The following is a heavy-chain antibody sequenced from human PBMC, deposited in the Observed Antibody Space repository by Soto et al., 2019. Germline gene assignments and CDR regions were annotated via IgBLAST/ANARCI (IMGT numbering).Heavy chain of an antibody. CDR2: INAGNGNT. V-gene: IGHV1-3*01. CDR1: RYTFTTYA. J-gene: IGHJ6*02. Sequence: ASVKVSCKASRYTFTTYAMHWVRQAPGQRKDWMGWINAGNGNTKYSQSLQGRVTITRDTSGSTVYMELSSLRSEDTAVYYCARTSGHSSGWYSTGYGMDVWGQGTTVTVSS. D-gene: IGHD6-19*01. CDR3: ARTSGHSSGWYSTGYGMDV.